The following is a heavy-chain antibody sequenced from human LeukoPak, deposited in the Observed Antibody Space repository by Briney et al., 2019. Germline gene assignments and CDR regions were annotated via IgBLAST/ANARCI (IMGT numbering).Heavy chain of an antibody. CDR2: IKSKTDGETI. J-gene: IGHJ6*03. CDR3: ARDFMGRKKFYYYMDV. V-gene: IGHV3-15*05. D-gene: IGHD3-10*01. Sequence: GGSLRLSCAASGFTFSNAWMTWVRQAPGKGLEWVGRIKSKTDGETIDYAVPVKGRFTISRDNAKNSLYLQMNSLRVEDTALYYCARDFMGRKKFYYYMDVWGKGTTVTISS. CDR1: GFTFSNAW.